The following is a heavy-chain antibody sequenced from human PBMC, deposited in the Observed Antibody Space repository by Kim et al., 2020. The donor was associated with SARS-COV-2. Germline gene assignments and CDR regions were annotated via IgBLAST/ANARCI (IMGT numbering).Heavy chain of an antibody. J-gene: IGHJ5*02. CDR2: IYFTGST. Sequence: SETLSLTCSVSVGSISSHYWSWIRRPPGEGLELVGYIYFTGSTNYNPSLKSRVTISVDTSKNQFFLKLTSVTAADTAVYYCARGPSAWRFDPWGQGTLVIVSS. CDR3: ARGPSAWRFDP. D-gene: IGHD6-19*01. CDR1: VGSISSHY. V-gene: IGHV4-59*11.